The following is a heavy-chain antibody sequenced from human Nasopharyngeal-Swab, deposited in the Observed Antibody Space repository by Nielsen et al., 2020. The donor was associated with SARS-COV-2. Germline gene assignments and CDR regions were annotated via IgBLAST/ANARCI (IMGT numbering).Heavy chain of an antibody. D-gene: IGHD4-17*01. CDR3: ARDRSDYGDYGGWYFDL. Sequence: GESLKISCAASGFTFSSYTMNWVRQAPGKGLEWVSSISSSSGYIYYAGSVKGRFTISRDNARNSLYLQMNSLRAEDTAVYYCARDRSDYGDYGGWYFDLWGRGTLVTVSS. V-gene: IGHV3-21*06. CDR1: GFTFSSYT. CDR2: ISSSSGYI. J-gene: IGHJ2*01.